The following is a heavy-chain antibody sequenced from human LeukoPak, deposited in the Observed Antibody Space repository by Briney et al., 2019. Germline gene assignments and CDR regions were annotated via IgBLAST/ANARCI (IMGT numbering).Heavy chain of an antibody. D-gene: IGHD3-9*01. CDR2: IYASGST. CDR1: CASISNYY. CDR3: ARGETIFLY. Sequence: ADPLSLTCTVSCASISNYYWRWIQQPAGKGLEWIGRIYASGSTNYNPSLKSRVTISVDKSNNQFSLKLNSVTAGDTAVYYCARGETIFLYWGQGTLVTVSS. V-gene: IGHV4-4*07. J-gene: IGHJ4*02.